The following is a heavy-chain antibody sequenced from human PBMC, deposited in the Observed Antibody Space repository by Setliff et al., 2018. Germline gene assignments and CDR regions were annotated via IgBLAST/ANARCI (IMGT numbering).Heavy chain of an antibody. J-gene: IGHJ3*01. D-gene: IGHD3-3*01. V-gene: IGHV4-39*01. CDR2: IYYSGST. Sequence: SETLSLTCTVSGGSISSSSYYWGWIRQPPGKGLEWIGSIYYSGSTYYNPSLKSRVTMSLDKSKNQFSLKLASVTAADTALYYCARIGHFDFWRGFGVGAFDLWGHGSVVTVSS. CDR1: GGSISSSSYY. CDR3: ARIGHFDFWRGFGVGAFDL.